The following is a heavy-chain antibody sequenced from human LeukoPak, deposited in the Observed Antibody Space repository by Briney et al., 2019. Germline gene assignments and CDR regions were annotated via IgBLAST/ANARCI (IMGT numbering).Heavy chain of an antibody. CDR2: LSGSGDGQ. D-gene: IGHD1-14*01. CDR3: SKGCPCPSGLSSWFDP. V-gene: IGHV3-23*01. Sequence: GGSLRLSCSASGFTFTNYVMSWVRQAPGKGLEWVSGLSGSGDGQFYADSVEGRFTISRDIFNNIWYLQMNSLRAEDTAVEYCSKGCPCPSGLSSWFDPRGQGTLVAVSS. J-gene: IGHJ5*02. CDR1: GFTFTNYV.